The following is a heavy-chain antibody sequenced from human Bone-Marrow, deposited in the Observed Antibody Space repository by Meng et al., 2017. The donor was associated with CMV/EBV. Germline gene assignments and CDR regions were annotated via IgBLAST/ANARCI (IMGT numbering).Heavy chain of an antibody. V-gene: IGHV3-11*04. D-gene: IGHD2-2*01. CDR1: GFTFSDHY. CDR3: ARDWRYCSSTSCYAAFAY. Sequence: GESLKISCSASGFTFSDHYMSWIRQAPGKGLEWLAFISHSGSTIRYADSVKGRFTISRDNSKNTLYLQMNSLRAEDTAVYYCARDWRYCSSTSCYAAFAYWGQGTLVTVSS. CDR2: ISHSGSTI. J-gene: IGHJ4*02.